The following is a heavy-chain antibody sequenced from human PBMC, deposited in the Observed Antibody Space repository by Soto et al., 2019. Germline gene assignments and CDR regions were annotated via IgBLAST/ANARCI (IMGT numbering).Heavy chain of an antibody. D-gene: IGHD6-19*01. CDR3: ARLRAVSGKGYFDY. V-gene: IGHV3-72*01. J-gene: IGHJ4*02. Sequence: VQLVESGGGLVQHGGSLRLSCAASGFTFSDHYLDWVRQPPGKGLEWVGRSRNKTKRYTTDYGASVKGRFTISSDDSKNSLYLKMNSLKTEVTAGYYSARLRAVSGKGYFDYWGQGTLVTVSS. CDR2: SRNKTKRYTT. CDR1: GFTFSDHY.